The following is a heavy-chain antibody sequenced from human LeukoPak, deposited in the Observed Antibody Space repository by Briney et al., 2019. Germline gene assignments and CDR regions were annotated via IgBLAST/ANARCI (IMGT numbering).Heavy chain of an antibody. CDR2: IYYSGST. V-gene: IGHV4-59*08. CDR1: GGSISGYY. J-gene: IGHJ3*02. CDR3: ARLRPPLGSAFDI. Sequence: SETLSLTCTVSGGSISGYYWSWIRQPPGKGLEWIGYIYYSGSTNYNPSLKNRVTISVDTSRNQFSLKLTSVTAADTAVYYCARLRPPLGSAFDIWGQGTMVSVSS.